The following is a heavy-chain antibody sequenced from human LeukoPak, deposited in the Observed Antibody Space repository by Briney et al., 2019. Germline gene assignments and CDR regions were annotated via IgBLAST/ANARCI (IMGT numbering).Heavy chain of an antibody. CDR3: ARRAGDYSHPYDY. D-gene: IGHD3-22*01. Sequence: GGPLRLSCAASGFTFSSHGMNWVRQAPGKGLEWVSGISPSGGITYYTDSVKGRFTISRDNSKNTVHLQMNSLRAEDTAMYYCARRAGDYSHPYDYWGQGTLVTVSS. J-gene: IGHJ4*02. V-gene: IGHV3-23*01. CDR2: ISPSGGIT. CDR1: GFTFSSHG.